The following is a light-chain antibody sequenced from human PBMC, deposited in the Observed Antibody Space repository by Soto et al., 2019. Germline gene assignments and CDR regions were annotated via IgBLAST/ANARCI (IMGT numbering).Light chain of an antibody. J-gene: IGKJ1*01. Sequence: EIVLKQSPGTLSLSPGERATLSCRASQSVSSSYLAWYQQKPGQAPRLLIYRASSRATGIPDRFSGSGSGTDFTLTISRLEPEDFAVYYCQQYDGSPRTFGQGTKVDIK. CDR3: QQYDGSPRT. CDR1: QSVSSSY. CDR2: RAS. V-gene: IGKV3-20*01.